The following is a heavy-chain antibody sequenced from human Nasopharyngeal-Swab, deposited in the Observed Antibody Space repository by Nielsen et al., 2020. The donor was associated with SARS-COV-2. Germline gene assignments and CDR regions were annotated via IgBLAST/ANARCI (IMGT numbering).Heavy chain of an antibody. D-gene: IGHD3-10*01. CDR2: INAGNGNT. CDR3: SRLTGRAGTTDY. V-gene: IGHV1-3*01. Sequence: ASVKVSCKASGYTFTSYAMHWVRQAPGQRLEWMGWINAGNGNTKYSQKFQGRVTITRDTSASTAYMELSSLRSEDTAVYYWSRLTGRAGTTDYWGQGTLVTVSS. J-gene: IGHJ4*02. CDR1: GYTFTSYA.